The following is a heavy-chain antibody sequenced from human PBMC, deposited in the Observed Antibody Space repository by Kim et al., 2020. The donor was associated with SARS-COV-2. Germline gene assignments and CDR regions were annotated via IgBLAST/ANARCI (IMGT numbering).Heavy chain of an antibody. Sequence: AGPVKGSFTISRNDSKNTLYLQMSSMKTEDTAVYYCTTDQAGYYYGMDVWGQGTTVTVSS. J-gene: IGHJ6*02. V-gene: IGHV3-15*01. CDR3: TTDQAGYYYGMDV.